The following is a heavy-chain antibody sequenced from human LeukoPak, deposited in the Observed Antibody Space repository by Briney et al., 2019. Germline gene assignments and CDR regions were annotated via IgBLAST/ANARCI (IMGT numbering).Heavy chain of an antibody. D-gene: IGHD2-2*01. J-gene: IGHJ6*02. CDR1: GGSTSSGDYY. V-gene: IGHV4-30-4*01. CDR3: AREIVVVPAAASYYYYYGMDV. CDR2: IYYSGST. Sequence: SETLSLTCTVSGGSTSSGDYYWSWIRQPPGKGLEWIGYIYYSGSTYYNPSLKSRVTISVDTSKNQFSLKLSSVTAADTAVYYCAREIVVVPAAASYYYYYGMDVWGQGTTVTVSS.